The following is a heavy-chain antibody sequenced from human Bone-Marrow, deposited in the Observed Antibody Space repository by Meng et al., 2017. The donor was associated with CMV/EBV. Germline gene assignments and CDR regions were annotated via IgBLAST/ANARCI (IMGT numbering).Heavy chain of an antibody. CDR1: GGSISSSSYY. CDR2: IYYSGST. D-gene: IGHD6-19*01. V-gene: IGHV4-39*07. Sequence: SETLSLTCTVSGGSISSSSYYWGWIRQPPGKGLEWIGSIYYSGSTYYNPSLKSRVTISVDTSKNQFSLKLSSVTAADTAVYYCARVPGYSSGWRNYYYYYGMDVWGQGTTVTVSS. CDR3: ARVPGYSSGWRNYYYYYGMDV. J-gene: IGHJ6*02.